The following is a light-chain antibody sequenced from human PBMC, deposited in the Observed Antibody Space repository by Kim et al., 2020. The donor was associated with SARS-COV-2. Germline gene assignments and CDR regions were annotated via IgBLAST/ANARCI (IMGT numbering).Light chain of an antibody. Sequence: ELTQPPSASGTPGQRVTISCSGSSSNIGSNYVYWYQQLPGTAPKLLIYRNNQRPSGVPDRFSGSNSGTSASLAISGLRSEAEADYHCAAWDDSFWVFG. V-gene: IGLV1-47*01. CDR3: AAWDDSFWV. J-gene: IGLJ3*02. CDR2: RNN. CDR1: SSNIGSNY.